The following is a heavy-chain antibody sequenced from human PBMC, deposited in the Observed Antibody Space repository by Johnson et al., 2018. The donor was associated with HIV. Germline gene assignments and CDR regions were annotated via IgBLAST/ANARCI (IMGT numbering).Heavy chain of an antibody. J-gene: IGHJ3*02. CDR3: AKGRVVVAATEAFDI. V-gene: IGHV3-9*01. CDR1: GFTFDDYD. CDR2: ISWNSGSI. Sequence: VQLVESGGGLVQPGRSLRLSCAASGFTFDDYDMHWVRQAPGKGLEWVSGISWNSGSIGYADSVKGRFTISRDNAKNSLYLQMNSLRAEDTALYYCAKGRVVVAATEAFDIWGQGTMVTVSS. D-gene: IGHD2-15*01.